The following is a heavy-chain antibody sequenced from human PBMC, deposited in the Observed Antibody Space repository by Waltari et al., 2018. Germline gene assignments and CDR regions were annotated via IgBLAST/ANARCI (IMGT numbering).Heavy chain of an antibody. CDR2: ISGSGGST. CDR1: GFTFSSYA. D-gene: IGHD3-3*01. J-gene: IGHJ5*02. V-gene: IGHV3-23*04. Sequence: EVQLVESGGGLVQPGGSLSLSCAASGFTFSSYAMSWVRQGPGKGLEWVSAISGSGGSTYYADSVKGRFTISRDNSKNTLYLQMNSLRAEDTAVYYCANQYDFWSEGWFDPWGQGTLVTVSS. CDR3: ANQYDFWSEGWFDP.